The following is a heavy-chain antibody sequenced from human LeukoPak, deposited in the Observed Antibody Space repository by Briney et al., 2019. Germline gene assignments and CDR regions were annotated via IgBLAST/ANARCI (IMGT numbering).Heavy chain of an antibody. V-gene: IGHV4-34*01. D-gene: IGHD3-16*01. CDR3: ARGLRGPRGY. CDR1: GGSFSGYY. CDR2: INHSGST. Sequence: PSETLSLTCAVYGGSFSGYYWSWIRQPPGKGLEWIGEINHSGSTNYNPSLKSRVSISVDTSKNQFSLKLSSVTAADTAVYYCARGLRGPRGYWGQGTLVTVSS. J-gene: IGHJ4*02.